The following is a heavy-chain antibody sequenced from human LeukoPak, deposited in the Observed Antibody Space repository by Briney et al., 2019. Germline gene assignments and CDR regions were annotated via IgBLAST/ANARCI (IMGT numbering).Heavy chain of an antibody. CDR3: ASVPRVPDYGDYGG. V-gene: IGHV4-31*03. D-gene: IGHD4-17*01. J-gene: IGHJ4*02. Sequence: SETLSLTCTVSGGSISSGGYYWSWIRQHPGKGLEWIGYIYYSGSTYYNPSLKSRVTISVDTSKNQFSLKLSSVTAADTAVYYCASVPRVPDYGDYGGWGQGTLVTVSS. CDR1: GGSISSGGYY. CDR2: IYYSGST.